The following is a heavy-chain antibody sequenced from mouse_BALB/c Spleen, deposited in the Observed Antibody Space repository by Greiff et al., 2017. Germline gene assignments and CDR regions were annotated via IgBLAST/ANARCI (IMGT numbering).Heavy chain of an antibody. CDR1: GYSITSDYA. V-gene: IGHV3-2*02. CDR3: ARRRDGSSFYYYAMDY. CDR2: ISYSGST. Sequence: VQLQQSGPGLVKPSQSLSLTCTVTGYSITSDYAWNWIRQFPGNKLEWMGYISYSGSTSYNPSLKSRISITRDTSKNQFFLQLNSVTTEDTATYYCARRRDGSSFYYYAMDYWGQGTSVTVSS. D-gene: IGHD1-1*01. J-gene: IGHJ4*01.